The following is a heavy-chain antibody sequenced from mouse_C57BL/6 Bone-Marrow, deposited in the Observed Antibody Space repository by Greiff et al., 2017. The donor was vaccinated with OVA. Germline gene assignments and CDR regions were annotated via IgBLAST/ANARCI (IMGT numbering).Heavy chain of an antibody. J-gene: IGHJ3*01. Sequence: DVKLVESGGGLVQPGGSMKLSCVASGFTFSNYWMNWVRQSPEKGLEWVAQIRLKSDNYATHSAESVKGRFTISRDDSKIRVYLQMNNLRAEDTGIYYCTDDGYYSWFAYWGQGTLVTVSA. CDR2: IRLKSDNYAT. CDR3: TDDGYYSWFAY. V-gene: IGHV6-3*01. D-gene: IGHD2-3*01. CDR1: GFTFSNYW.